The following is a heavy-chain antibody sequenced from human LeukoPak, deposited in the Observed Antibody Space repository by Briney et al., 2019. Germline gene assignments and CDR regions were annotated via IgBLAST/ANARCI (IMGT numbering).Heavy chain of an antibody. CDR3: AKDLEDSSGLIANY. CDR2: NYYSGST. CDR1: GGSISSSSYY. Sequence: SETLSLTCTVSGGSISSSSYYWGWIRQPPGKGLEWIGSNYYSGSTYYNPSLKSRVTISVDTSKNQFSLKLSSVTAADTAVYYCAKDLEDSSGLIANYWGQGTLVTVSS. D-gene: IGHD3-22*01. J-gene: IGHJ4*02. V-gene: IGHV4-39*02.